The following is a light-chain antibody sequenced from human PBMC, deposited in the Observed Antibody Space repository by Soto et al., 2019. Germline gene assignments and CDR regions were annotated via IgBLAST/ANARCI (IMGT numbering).Light chain of an antibody. J-gene: IGKJ4*01. CDR1: QSLLHKSRYNY. Sequence: DIVMTQSPLSLTVTPGAPASISCRSIQSLLHKSRYNYLDWFLQKPGQSPQLLIYLGSNRASGVPDRVSGSGSGTNCTLKSSRVEAEDVGVYYCMQALQSPRTVGRGTKVEIK. CDR3: MQALQSPRT. CDR2: LGS. V-gene: IGKV2-28*01.